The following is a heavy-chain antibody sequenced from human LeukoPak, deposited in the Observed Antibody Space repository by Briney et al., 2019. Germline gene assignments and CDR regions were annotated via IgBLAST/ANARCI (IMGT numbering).Heavy chain of an antibody. V-gene: IGHV3-21*01. CDR1: GFTFSTYS. Sequence: PGGSLRLSCAASGFTFSTYSMNWVRQAPGKGLEWVSSITGSSSYIYYADSVKGRFTISRDNAKNSLYLQMNSLRAEDTSVYYCARVSDSSGSYLLDYWGQGTLVTVSS. D-gene: IGHD3-22*01. J-gene: IGHJ4*02. CDR2: ITGSSSYI. CDR3: ARVSDSSGSYLLDY.